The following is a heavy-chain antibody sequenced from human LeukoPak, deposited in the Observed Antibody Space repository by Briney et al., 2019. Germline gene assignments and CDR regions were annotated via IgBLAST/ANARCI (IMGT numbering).Heavy chain of an antibody. CDR2: IYYSGST. D-gene: IGHD1-26*01. CDR1: GGSISSSSYY. CDR3: ARLAKVGATNNDY. V-gene: IGHV4-39*01. Sequence: PSETLSLTCTVSGGSISSSSYYWGWIRQPPGKGLEWIGSIYYSGSTYYNPSLKSRVTISVDTSKNQFSLKLSSVTAADTAMYYCARLAKVGATNNDYWGQGTLVTVSS. J-gene: IGHJ4*02.